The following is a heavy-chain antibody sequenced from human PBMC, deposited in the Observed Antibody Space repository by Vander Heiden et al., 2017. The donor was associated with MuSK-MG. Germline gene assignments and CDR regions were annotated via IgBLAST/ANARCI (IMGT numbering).Heavy chain of an antibody. J-gene: IGHJ4*02. Sequence: QVQLVESGGGVVQPGRSLRLSCAASGFTFSSYAMHWVRQAPGKGLEWVAVISYDGSNKYYADAVKGRFTISRDNSKNTLYLQMNRMRAEDTAVYYYARDRATMVREAFGYWGQGTLVTVSS. CDR1: GFTFSSYA. CDR3: ARDRATMVREAFGY. CDR2: ISYDGSNK. V-gene: IGHV3-30-3*01. D-gene: IGHD3-10*01.